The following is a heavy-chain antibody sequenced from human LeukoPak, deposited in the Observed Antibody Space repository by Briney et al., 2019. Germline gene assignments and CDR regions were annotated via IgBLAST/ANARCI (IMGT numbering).Heavy chain of an antibody. J-gene: IGHJ5*02. D-gene: IGHD3-3*01. CDR2: ISGSGGST. CDR1: GFTFNSYA. CDR3: AKDRFLEWYYAS. V-gene: IGHV3-23*01. Sequence: GGSLRLSCAASGFTFNSYAMSWVRQAPGKGLEWVSAISGSGGSTYYADSVKGRFTSSRDNCKNTMYLQMNSLRAEDTAVYYCAKDRFLEWYYASWGQGTLVTVSS.